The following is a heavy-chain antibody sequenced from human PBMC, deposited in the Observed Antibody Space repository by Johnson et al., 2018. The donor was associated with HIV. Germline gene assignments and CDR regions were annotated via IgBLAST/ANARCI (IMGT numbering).Heavy chain of an antibody. CDR1: GFNFDDYG. Sequence: VQLVESGGGVVRPGGSLRLSCAASGFNFDDYGMNWVRQVPGEGLEWVSGINWNGGSTGYPDSVKGRFTISRDNATNSLYLQMNRLRDEDTALYYCAKGGANYGGNSGAFDIWGQGTMVTVSS. CDR2: INWNGGST. D-gene: IGHD4-23*01. J-gene: IGHJ3*02. V-gene: IGHV3-20*04. CDR3: AKGGANYGGNSGAFDI.